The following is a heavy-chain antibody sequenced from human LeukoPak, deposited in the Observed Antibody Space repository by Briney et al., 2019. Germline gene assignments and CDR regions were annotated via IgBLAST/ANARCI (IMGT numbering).Heavy chain of an antibody. CDR3: ARDGGDFWSGYYGY. D-gene: IGHD3-3*01. CDR2: IIPIFGTA. J-gene: IGHJ4*02. CDR1: GGTFSSYA. V-gene: IGHV1-69*05. Sequence: GASVKVSCKASGGTFSSYAISWVRQAPGQGLEWMGRIIPIFGTANYAQEFQGRVTITTDESTSTAYMELSSLRSEDTAVYYCARDGGDFWSGYYGYWGQGTLVTVSS.